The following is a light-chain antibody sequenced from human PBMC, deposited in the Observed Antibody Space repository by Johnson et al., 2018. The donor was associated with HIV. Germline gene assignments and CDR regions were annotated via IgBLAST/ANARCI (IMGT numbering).Light chain of an antibody. CDR2: DNN. J-gene: IGLJ1*01. CDR3: GTWYKSLNTGAV. V-gene: IGLV1-51*01. CDR1: SSNIGNNY. Sequence: QSVLTQPPSVSAAPGQKVTISCSGSSSNIGNNYVSWYQQLPGTAPKLLIYDNNKRPSGIPDRFSGSKSGTSATLGIAGLQTGDEADYYCGTWYKSLNTGAVFGTGTKVTVL.